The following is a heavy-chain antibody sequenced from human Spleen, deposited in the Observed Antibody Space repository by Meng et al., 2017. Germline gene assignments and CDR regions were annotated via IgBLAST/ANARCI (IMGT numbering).Heavy chain of an antibody. J-gene: IGHJ5*02. V-gene: IGHV4-39*01. CDR3: VRSSAWVRTGFDP. D-gene: IGHD6-19*01. Sequence: QPQLQESGPGLVRPSEALSLPCSVSGCSISTSGYYWGWIRQPPGKGLEWIGSIGHSGFTYYTPSLKSRVTVSIDTSRNQFSLWLTSVTAADTAVYYCVRSSAWVRTGFDPWGQGTLVTVSS. CDR2: IGHSGFT. CDR1: GCSISTSGYY.